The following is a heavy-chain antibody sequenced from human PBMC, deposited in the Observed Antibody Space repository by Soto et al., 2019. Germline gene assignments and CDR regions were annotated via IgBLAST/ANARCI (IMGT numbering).Heavy chain of an antibody. CDR3: ASHSFGA. CDR2: ISYDGSNK. CDR1: GFTFSSYA. Sequence: GGSLRLSCAASGFTFSSYAMHWVRQAPGKGLEWVAVISYDGSNKYYADPVKGRFTISRDNSKNTLYLQMNSLRAEDTAVYYCASHSFGAWGQGTLVTVSS. D-gene: IGHD3-16*01. J-gene: IGHJ5*02. V-gene: IGHV3-30-3*01.